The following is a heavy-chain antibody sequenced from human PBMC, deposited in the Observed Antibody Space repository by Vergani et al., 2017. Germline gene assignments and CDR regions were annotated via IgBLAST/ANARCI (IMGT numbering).Heavy chain of an antibody. D-gene: IGHD2-2*01. V-gene: IGHV3-49*04. CDR3: ASSKDPGTFDY. J-gene: IGHJ4*02. Sequence: EVHLVESGGGLVQPGRSLRLSCSGSGFTLGDYAMTWVRQAPGKGLEWVAFIWSKPYGGTTEYAASVKGRFIISRDNSKNTLYLQMNSLRAEDTAVYYCASSKDPGTFDYWGQGTLVTVSS. CDR2: IWSKPYGGTT. CDR1: GFTLGDYA.